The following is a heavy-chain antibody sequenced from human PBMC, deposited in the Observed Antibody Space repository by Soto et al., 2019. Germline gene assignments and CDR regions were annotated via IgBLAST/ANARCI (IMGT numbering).Heavy chain of an antibody. D-gene: IGHD1-26*01. J-gene: IGHJ4*02. CDR1: GGSISSSSYY. CDR2: IYYSGST. Sequence: PSETLSLTCTVSGGSISSSSYYWGWIRQPPGKGLEWIGSIYYSGSTYYNPSLKSRVTISVDTSKNQFSLKLSSVTAADTAVYYCARRDGWAGYFDYWGQGTLVTVSS. CDR3: ARRDGWAGYFDY. V-gene: IGHV4-39*01.